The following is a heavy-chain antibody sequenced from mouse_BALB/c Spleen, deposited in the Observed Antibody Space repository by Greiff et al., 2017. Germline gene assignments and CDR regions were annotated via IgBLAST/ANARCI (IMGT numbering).Heavy chain of an antibody. CDR2: ISSGSSTI. CDR3: ARDGGYMYYYAMDY. Sequence: EVQRVESGGGLVQPGGSRKLSCAASGFTFSSFGMHWVRQAPEKGLEWVAYISSGSSTIYYADTVKGRFTISRDNPKNTLFLQMTSLRSEDTAMYYCARDGGYMYYYAMDYWGQGTSVTVSS. J-gene: IGHJ4*01. CDR1: GFTFSSFG. V-gene: IGHV5-17*02. D-gene: IGHD1-1*02.